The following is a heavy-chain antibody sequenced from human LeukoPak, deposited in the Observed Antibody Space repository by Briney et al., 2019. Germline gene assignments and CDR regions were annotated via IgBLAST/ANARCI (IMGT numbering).Heavy chain of an antibody. V-gene: IGHV3-7*03. CDR1: GFIVSGDF. J-gene: IGHJ4*02. Sequence: GGSLRLSCAASGFIVSGDFMSWVRQAPGKGLEWVANIKQDGSEKSYVESVRGRFTISRDNAKNSLYLQLNSLRAEDTALYYCARDNPPDYWGQGTLVTVSS. CDR3: ARDNPPDY. CDR2: IKQDGSEK.